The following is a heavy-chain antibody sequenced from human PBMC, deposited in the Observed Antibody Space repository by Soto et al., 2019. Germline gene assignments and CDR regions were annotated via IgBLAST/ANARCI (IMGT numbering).Heavy chain of an antibody. CDR3: AKGRRQVVPAASYYYYYYMDG. D-gene: IGHD2-2*01. CDR2: ISGSGGST. CDR1: GFTFSSDA. V-gene: IGHV3-23*01. Sequence: GGSLRLSCAASGFTFSSDAMSWVRQAPGKGLEWVSAISGSGGSTYYADSVKGRFTISRDNSKDTLYLQMNSLRAEDTAVYYCAKGRRQVVPAASYYYYYYMDGWGKGTTVTVSS. J-gene: IGHJ6*03.